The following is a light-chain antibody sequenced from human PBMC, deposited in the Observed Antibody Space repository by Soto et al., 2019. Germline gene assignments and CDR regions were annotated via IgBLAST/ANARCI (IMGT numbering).Light chain of an antibody. CDR1: SSDIGNYNL. J-gene: IGLJ2*01. CDR2: EGS. V-gene: IGLV2-23*01. CDR3: CSYAGSSTYVE. Sequence: QSALTQPASVSGSPGQSITISCTGTSSDIGNYNLVSWYQQHPGKAPKLMIYEGSKRPSGVSNRFSGSKSGNTASLTISGLQAEDEADYYCCSYAGSSTYVEFGGGTKLTVL.